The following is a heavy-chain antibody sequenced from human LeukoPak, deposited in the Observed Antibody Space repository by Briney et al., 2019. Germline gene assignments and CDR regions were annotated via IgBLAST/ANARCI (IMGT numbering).Heavy chain of an antibody. Sequence: GGSLRLSCAVSGFTFSSYWMSWFRQAPGKGLEWVANINQDGSQKFPVDSVKGRFTISRDNAKNSLSLQMNSLRVEDTAVYYCARDWFDGDYDRFDYWGQGTLVAVSS. V-gene: IGHV3-7*03. CDR3: ARDWFDGDYDRFDY. D-gene: IGHD4-17*01. J-gene: IGHJ4*02. CDR1: GFTFSSYW. CDR2: INQDGSQK.